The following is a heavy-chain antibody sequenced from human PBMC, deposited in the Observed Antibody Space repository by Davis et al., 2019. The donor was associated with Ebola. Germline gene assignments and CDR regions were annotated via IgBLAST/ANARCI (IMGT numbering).Heavy chain of an antibody. D-gene: IGHD6-19*01. CDR3: ARDKRSSRYGGMDV. J-gene: IGHJ6*02. V-gene: IGHV3-11*01. Sequence: GESLKISCAASGFTVSSNYMSWIRQAPGKGLEWVSSIRSSDTTIYYSDPVKGRFTVSRDNAKNSLYLQMNSLRAEDTAVYYCARDKRSSRYGGMDVWGQGTTVTVSS. CDR1: GFTVSSNY. CDR2: IRSSDTTI.